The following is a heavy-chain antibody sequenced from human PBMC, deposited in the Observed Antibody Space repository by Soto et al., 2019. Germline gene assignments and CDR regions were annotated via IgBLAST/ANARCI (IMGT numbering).Heavy chain of an antibody. D-gene: IGHD3-22*01. J-gene: IGHJ4*02. CDR1: GGSISSYY. V-gene: IGHV4-59*01. CDR3: AREASAYYYDSSGYYYNYFDY. CDR2: IYYSGST. Sequence: SETLSLTCTVSGGSISSYYWSWIRQPPGKGLEWIGYIYYSGSTNYNPSLKSRVTISVDTSKNQFSLKLSSVTAADTAVYYCAREASAYYYDSSGYYYNYFDYWGQGTLVTVSS.